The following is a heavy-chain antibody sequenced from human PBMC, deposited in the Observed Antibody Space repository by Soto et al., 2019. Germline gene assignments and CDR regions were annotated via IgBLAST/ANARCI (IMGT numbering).Heavy chain of an antibody. V-gene: IGHV3-30*18. J-gene: IGHJ6*02. CDR3: GKDTLDCSGGDCPLYYYYGMDV. D-gene: IGHD2-15*01. Sequence: PGGSLRLSCAASGLTFRSYGMHWVRQAPGKGLEWLAVISNDGTNKYLADSVKGRLTLSRDNSRNTLSLEINSLRPEDTAVYYCGKDTLDCSGGDCPLYYYYGMDVWGQGTTVTVSS. CDR2: ISNDGTNK. CDR1: GLTFRSYG.